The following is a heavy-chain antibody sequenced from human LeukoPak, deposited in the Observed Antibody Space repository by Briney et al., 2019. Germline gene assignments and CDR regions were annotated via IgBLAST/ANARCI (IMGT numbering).Heavy chain of an antibody. D-gene: IGHD2-2*01. CDR3: AREGYCSSTSCSFYYYYYYMDV. J-gene: IGHJ6*03. CDR2: IYTSGST. CDR1: GGSISIGTYY. V-gene: IGHV4-61*02. Sequence: TLSLTCTVSGGSISIGTYYWNWIRQPAGKGLEWIGRIYTSGSTNYNPSLKSRVTISVDTSKNQFSLKLNSVTAADTAVYYCAREGYCSSTSCSFYYYYYYMDVWGKGTTVTVSS.